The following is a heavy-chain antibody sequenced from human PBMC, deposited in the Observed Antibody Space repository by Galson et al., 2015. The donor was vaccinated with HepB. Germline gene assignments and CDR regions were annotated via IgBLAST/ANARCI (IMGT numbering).Heavy chain of an antibody. CDR2: IYYSGST. CDR1: GGSISSSSYY. V-gene: IGHV4-39*01. D-gene: IGHD1-26*01. Sequence: SEPLSLTCTVSGGSISSSSYYWGWIRQPPGRGLEWIGSIYYSGSTYYNPSLKSRVTISVDTSKNQFSLKLSSVTAADTAVYYCARSGSYYSLDYFDYWGQGTLVTVSS. CDR3: ARSGSYYSLDYFDY. J-gene: IGHJ4*02.